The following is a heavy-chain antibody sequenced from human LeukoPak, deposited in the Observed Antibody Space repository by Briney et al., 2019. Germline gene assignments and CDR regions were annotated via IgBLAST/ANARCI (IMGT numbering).Heavy chain of an antibody. CDR1: KFTFSNYG. Sequence: PGWSLRLSCTASKFTFSNYGMQGVRQAPGKGLECVAVVSSDVGTKYYADSVKGRFTISRDNSRNTMYLQMNSLRAEDTAVYYCAKEYDSGGYGANFDYWGQGTLVTVSS. CDR3: AKEYDSGGYGANFDY. J-gene: IGHJ4*02. V-gene: IGHV3-30*18. D-gene: IGHD3-10*01. CDR2: VSSDVGTK.